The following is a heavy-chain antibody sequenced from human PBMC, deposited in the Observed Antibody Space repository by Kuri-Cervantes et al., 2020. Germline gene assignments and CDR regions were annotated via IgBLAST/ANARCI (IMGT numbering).Heavy chain of an antibody. D-gene: IGHD2-21*02. CDR2: ISSSSTYI. CDR3: AKSAVVTGIGYFDL. V-gene: IGHV3-21*04. J-gene: IGHJ2*01. CDR1: GFTFSSYS. Sequence: GESLKISCAASGFTFSSYSMNWVRQAPGKGLEWVSSISSSSTYIYYADSVKGRFTISGDNAKNSLYLQMNSLTPDDTALYYCAKSAVVTGIGYFDLWGRGTLVTVSS.